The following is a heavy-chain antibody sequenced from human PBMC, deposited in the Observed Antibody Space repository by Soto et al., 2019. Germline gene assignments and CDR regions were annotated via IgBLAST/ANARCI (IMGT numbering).Heavy chain of an antibody. J-gene: IGHJ6*03. V-gene: IGHV4-34*01. Sequence: PSETLSLTCAVYGGSFSGYYWSWIRQPPGKGLEWIGEINHSGSTNYNPSLKSRVTISVDTSKNQFSLKLSSVTAADTAVYYCARTLRITIFGVVPAPMDVWGKGTTVTVSS. CDR1: GGSFSGYY. D-gene: IGHD3-3*01. CDR3: ARTLRITIFGVVPAPMDV. CDR2: INHSGST.